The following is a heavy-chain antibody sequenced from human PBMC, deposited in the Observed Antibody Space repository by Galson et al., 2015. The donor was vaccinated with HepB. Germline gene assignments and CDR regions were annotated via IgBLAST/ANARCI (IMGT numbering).Heavy chain of an antibody. CDR1: GFTLRDYA. J-gene: IGHJ4*02. D-gene: IGHD2-21*02. V-gene: IGHV3-30-3*01. CDR3: VRDHAPAHICGGDCYSAGY. CDR2: ISWDGSKT. Sequence: SLRLSCAASGFTLRDYAMHWVRQAPGKGLEWVAFISWDGSKTFYGDSVRGRFTISRDNSKNMLYLEMNSLRGEDTAVFHCVRDHAPAHICGGDCYSAGYWGQGALVTVSS.